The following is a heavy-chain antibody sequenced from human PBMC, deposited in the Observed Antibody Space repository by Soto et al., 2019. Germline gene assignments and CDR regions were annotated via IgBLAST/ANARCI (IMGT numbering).Heavy chain of an antibody. CDR3: ARSSGWSVDLFDP. D-gene: IGHD6-19*01. V-gene: IGHV1-3*01. Sequence: QVQFVQSGAEVKKPGASVKVSCKASGYTFTSYAIHWVRQAPGQRPEWMGWMNAGNGNTKYSQKFRGRVTITRDTSESTADMELSSLRSEDTAVYYCARSSGWSVDLFDPWGQGTLVTVSS. J-gene: IGHJ5*02. CDR1: GYTFTSYA. CDR2: MNAGNGNT.